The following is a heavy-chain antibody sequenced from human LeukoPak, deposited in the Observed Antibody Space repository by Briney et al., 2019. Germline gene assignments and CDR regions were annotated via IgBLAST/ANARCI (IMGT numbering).Heavy chain of an antibody. J-gene: IGHJ4*02. CDR3: ARDEEDGYFDY. CDR1: GFTFSSYG. CDR2: IWYDGSNK. D-gene: IGHD5-24*01. V-gene: IGHV3-33*01. Sequence: GGSLRLSCAASGFTFSSYGMHWVRQAPSKGLEWVAVIWYDGSNKYYADSVKGRFTISRDNSKNTLYLQMNSLRAEDTAVYYCARDEEDGYFDYWGQGTLVTVSS.